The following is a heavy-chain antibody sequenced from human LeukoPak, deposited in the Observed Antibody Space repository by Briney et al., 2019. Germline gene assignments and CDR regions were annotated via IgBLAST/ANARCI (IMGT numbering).Heavy chain of an antibody. CDR3: ARQDLLTHYDFWSGLNWFDP. CDR2: IYHSGST. D-gene: IGHD3-3*01. V-gene: IGHV4-38-2*02. Sequence: PSETLSLTCTVSGYSISSGYYWGWIRQPPGKGLEWIGSIYHSGSTNCNGSLKSRVTISIDISKNEFSLRLTSVTAADTAVHYCARQDLLTHYDFWSGLNWFDPWGQGTLVTVSS. CDR1: GYSISSGYY. J-gene: IGHJ5*02.